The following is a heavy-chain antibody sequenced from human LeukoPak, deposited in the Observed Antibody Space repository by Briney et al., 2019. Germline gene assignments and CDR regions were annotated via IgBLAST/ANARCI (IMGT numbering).Heavy chain of an antibody. D-gene: IGHD2-15*01. J-gene: IGHJ4*02. CDR3: VGGGF. CDR1: GFTFSSYA. Sequence: GGSLRLSCAASGFTFSSYAMAWVRQAPGKGLQWVSSISGSGGNTYYADSVKGRFTISRDNSKNTVDPHMNSLRAEDSAMYYCVGGGFWGQGTLVTVSS. V-gene: IGHV3-23*01. CDR2: ISGSGGNT.